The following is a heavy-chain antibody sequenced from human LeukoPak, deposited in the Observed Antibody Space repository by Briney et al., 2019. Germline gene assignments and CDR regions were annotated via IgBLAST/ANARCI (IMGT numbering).Heavy chain of an antibody. J-gene: IGHJ1*01. Sequence: GGSLRLSCAASGFTFSDFWMTWVRQPPGRGLEWVAHINQDGSEKYSVDSVMGRFTISRDNVKNSLFLQINILRAEDTAVYYCARSGMAVAATPWDWGQGTLVTVSS. CDR2: INQDGSEK. CDR1: GFTFSDFW. D-gene: IGHD6-19*01. CDR3: ARSGMAVAATPWD. V-gene: IGHV3-7*05.